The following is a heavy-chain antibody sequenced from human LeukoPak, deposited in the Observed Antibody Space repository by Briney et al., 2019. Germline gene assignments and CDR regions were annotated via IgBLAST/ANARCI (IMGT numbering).Heavy chain of an antibody. CDR3: ARDACLVGACGYAFDI. CDR2: ISSSSSTL. Sequence: PGGSLRLSCAASGFTFSSYSMNWVRQAPGKGLEWVSYISSSSSTLYYADSVKGRFTISRDNAKNSLYLQMNSLRAEDTAVYYCARDACLVGACGYAFDIWGQRTMVTVSS. J-gene: IGHJ3*02. V-gene: IGHV3-48*01. CDR1: GFTFSSYS. D-gene: IGHD1-26*01.